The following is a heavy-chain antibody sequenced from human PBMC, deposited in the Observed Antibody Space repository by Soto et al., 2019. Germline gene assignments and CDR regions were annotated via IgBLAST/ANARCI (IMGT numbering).Heavy chain of an antibody. J-gene: IGHJ4*02. Sequence: GFLRLSCAACVFSLSTYWMSWVRKAPGRGLEWVATIRQDGGETHYVDYVKGRFSISRDNAMNSLYLQVNSLTAEDTAIYYCARDCGSAHCPYYFNLWGQGTQVTVSS. CDR1: VFSLSTYW. D-gene: IGHD6-19*01. V-gene: IGHV3-7*01. CDR3: ARDCGSAHCPYYFNL. CDR2: IRQDGGET.